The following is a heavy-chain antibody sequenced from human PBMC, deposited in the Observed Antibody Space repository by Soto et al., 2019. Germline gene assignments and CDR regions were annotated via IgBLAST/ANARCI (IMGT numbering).Heavy chain of an antibody. D-gene: IGHD3-22*01. J-gene: IGHJ4*02. Sequence: GGSLRLSCAASGFSFSAYPMHWVRQAPGKGLEWVAVISYDGSNKYYADSVKGRFTISRDNSKNTLYLQMNSLRAEDTAVYYCARDGYYYDSSGYYSLNFDYWGQGTLVTVSS. CDR2: ISYDGSNK. CDR3: ARDGYYYDSSGYYSLNFDY. CDR1: GFSFSAYP. V-gene: IGHV3-30-3*01.